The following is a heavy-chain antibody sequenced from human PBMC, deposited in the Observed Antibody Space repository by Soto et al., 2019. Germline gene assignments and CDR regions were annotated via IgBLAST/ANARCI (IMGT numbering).Heavy chain of an antibody. J-gene: IGHJ4*02. CDR1: GFTFSDYY. CDR3: ARSAEGYCSGGSCYSRLFFDY. V-gene: IGHV3-11*01. Sequence: QVQLVESGGGLVKPGGSLRLSCAASGFTFSDYYMSWIRQAPGKGLEWVSYISSSGSTIYYADSVKGRFTISRDNAKNALYRQMNSLRAEDTAVYYCARSAEGYCSGGSCYSRLFFDYWGQGTLVTVSS. D-gene: IGHD2-15*01. CDR2: ISSSGSTI.